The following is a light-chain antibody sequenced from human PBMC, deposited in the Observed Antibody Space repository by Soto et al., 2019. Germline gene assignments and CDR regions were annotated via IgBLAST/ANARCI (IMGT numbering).Light chain of an antibody. CDR3: SSYTSSSLYV. V-gene: IGLV2-14*01. CDR2: DVS. J-gene: IGLJ1*01. CDR1: SSDVGGYNY. Sequence: QSALTQPASVSGSPGQSITTSCTGTSSDVGGYNYVSWYQQHPGKAPKLMIYDVSNRPSGVSNRFSGSKSGNTASLTISGLQAEDEADYYCSSYTSSSLYVFGTGTKLTVL.